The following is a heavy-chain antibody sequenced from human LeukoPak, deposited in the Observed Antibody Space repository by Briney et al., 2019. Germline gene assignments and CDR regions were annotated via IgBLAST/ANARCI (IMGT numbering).Heavy chain of an antibody. CDR1: GFTFSSYG. CDR3: SKGGSSWFPGDY. CDR2: IRNDGSYK. Sequence: GGSLRLSCAASGFTFSSYGMHWVRQAPDKGLEWVAFIRNDGSYKYYTDSVKGRFTISRDNSRNTLSLEVNSLRPEDTAVYYCSKGGSSWFPGDYWGHGTLVTVSS. J-gene: IGHJ4*01. D-gene: IGHD6-13*01. V-gene: IGHV3-30*02.